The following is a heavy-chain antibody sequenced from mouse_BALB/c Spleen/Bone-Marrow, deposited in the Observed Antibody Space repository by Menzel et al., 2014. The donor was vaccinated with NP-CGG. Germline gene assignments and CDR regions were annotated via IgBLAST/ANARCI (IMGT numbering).Heavy chain of an antibody. CDR1: GYSITSDYA. CDR3: ARLGGNYYYYAMDY. Sequence: VQLQQPGPGLVKPSQSLSLTCTVTGYSITSDYAWNWIRQFPGNKLEWMGYISYSGSTSYNPSLKSRISITRDTSKNQFFLQLNSVTTEDTATYYCARLGGNYYYYAMDYWGQGTSVTVSS. J-gene: IGHJ4*01. V-gene: IGHV3-2*02. CDR2: ISYSGST. D-gene: IGHD2-1*01.